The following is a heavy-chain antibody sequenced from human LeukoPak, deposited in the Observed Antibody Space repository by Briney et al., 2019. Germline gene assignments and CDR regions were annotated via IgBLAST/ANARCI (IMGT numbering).Heavy chain of an antibody. D-gene: IGHD1-26*01. Sequence: GGSLRLSCAASGFTFSSYAMHWVRQAPGKGLEWVAVIWYDGSNKYYADSVKGRFTISRDNSKNTLYLQMNSLRAEDTAVYYCARDMYVRVKVGYYYGMDVWGQGTTVTVSS. V-gene: IGHV3-33*08. CDR1: GFTFSSYA. J-gene: IGHJ6*02. CDR2: IWYDGSNK. CDR3: ARDMYVRVKVGYYYGMDV.